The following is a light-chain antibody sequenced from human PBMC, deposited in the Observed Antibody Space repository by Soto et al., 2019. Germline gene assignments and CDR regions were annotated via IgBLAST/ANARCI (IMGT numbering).Light chain of an antibody. V-gene: IGKV3-20*01. CDR2: AAS. Sequence: EIVLTQSPGTLSLSPGESATLSCRATQSVSATYLAWYQQKPGQAPRLLIYAASSRATDIPDRFSGSGSGPDFTLAISRLEPEDFAVYWCQHYGTSTRTFGHGTKVEIK. CDR1: QSVSATY. J-gene: IGKJ1*01. CDR3: QHYGTSTRT.